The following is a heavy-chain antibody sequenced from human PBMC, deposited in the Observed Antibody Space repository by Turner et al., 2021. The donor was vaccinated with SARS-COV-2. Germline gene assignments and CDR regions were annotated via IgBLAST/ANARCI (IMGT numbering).Heavy chain of an antibody. V-gene: IGHV4-39*01. J-gene: IGHJ5*02. D-gene: IGHD4-17*01. CDR1: VGSISSSYYY. Sequence: QLQLQESGPGLVKPSETLSLICTVSVGSISSSYYYWGWIRQPPGKGLEWIGSIYYSGSTYYNPSLKSRVTISVDTSKNQFSLKLNSVTAADTAVYYCARHGPTSTTKAFDPWGQGTLVTVSS. CDR3: ARHGPTSTTKAFDP. CDR2: IYYSGST.